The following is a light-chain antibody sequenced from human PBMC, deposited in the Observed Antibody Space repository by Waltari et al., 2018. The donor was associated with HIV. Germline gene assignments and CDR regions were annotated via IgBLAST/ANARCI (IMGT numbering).Light chain of an antibody. V-gene: IGLV2-14*01. CDR1: ASNMTTFNF. J-gene: IGLJ3*02. CDR3: SSYPPRGFVL. Sequence: SALTPPASVSASPGHSITISCTAPASNMTTFNFFSLYQQTPRRAPKLNIFEVYLRPSGVLQRFTGSHSGGAASLTITALRAEDECDYFCSSYPPRGFVLFGGGTKVTVL. CDR2: EVY.